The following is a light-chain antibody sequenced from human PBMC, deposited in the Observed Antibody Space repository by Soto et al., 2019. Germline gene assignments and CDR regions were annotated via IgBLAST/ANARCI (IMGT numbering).Light chain of an antibody. CDR1: QSVPNNF. Sequence: EIVLTQSPGTLSLSLGERATLSCRASQSVPNNFVAWYQQKPGQAPRLLIYVASSRATGIPDRFSGSGSGTDFTLTISRLEPEDSAVYHCQQYGRTPGTFGQGTKVEI. V-gene: IGKV3-20*01. J-gene: IGKJ1*01. CDR2: VAS. CDR3: QQYGRTPGT.